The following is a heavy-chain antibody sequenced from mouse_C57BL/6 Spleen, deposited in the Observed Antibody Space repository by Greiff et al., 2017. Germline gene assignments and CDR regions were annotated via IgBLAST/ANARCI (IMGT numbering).Heavy chain of an antibody. Sequence: VQLQQSGAELVRPGASVKLSCTASGFNIKDYYMHWVKQRPEQGLEWIGRIDPEDGDTEYAPKFQGKATMTADTSSNTAYLQLSSLTSEDTAVYYCTTIYYYGSSSAWFAYWGQGTLVTVSA. CDR2: IDPEDGDT. J-gene: IGHJ3*01. CDR1: GFNIKDYY. CDR3: TTIYYYGSSSAWFAY. V-gene: IGHV14-1*01. D-gene: IGHD1-1*01.